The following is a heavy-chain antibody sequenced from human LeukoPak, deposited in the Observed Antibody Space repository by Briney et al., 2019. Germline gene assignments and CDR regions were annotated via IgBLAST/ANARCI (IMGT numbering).Heavy chain of an antibody. CDR1: GYSISSSYY. V-gene: IGHV4-39*01. D-gene: IGHD3-9*01. Sequence: SETLSLTCTVSGYSISSSYYWGWIRQPPGKGLEWIGSIYYSGSTYYNPSLKSRVTISVDTSKNQFSLKLSSVTAADTAVYYCARLLRGPRYFDYWGQGTLVTVSS. CDR3: ARLLRGPRYFDY. J-gene: IGHJ4*02. CDR2: IYYSGST.